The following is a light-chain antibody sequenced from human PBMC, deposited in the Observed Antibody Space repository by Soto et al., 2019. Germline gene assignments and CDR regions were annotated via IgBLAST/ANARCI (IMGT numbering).Light chain of an antibody. J-gene: IGKJ3*01. CDR2: GAS. Sequence: IVLTQSPGTLSLSPGERATLSCRASQSVSSSYLAWYQQKPGQAPRLLVYGASSRATGIPDRFSGSGSGTDLTLTISRVEPEDFAVYYCQHYGSSPLTFGPGTRVDIK. CDR3: QHYGSSPLT. CDR1: QSVSSSY. V-gene: IGKV3-20*01.